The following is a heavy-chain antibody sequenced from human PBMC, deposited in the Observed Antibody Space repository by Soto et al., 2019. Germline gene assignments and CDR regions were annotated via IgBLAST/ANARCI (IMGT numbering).Heavy chain of an antibody. CDR1: GISTSSYW. CDR2: IKKDGTEK. Sequence: GGSLRLSCAASGISTSSYWMGWVRQAPGRGLEWVASIKKDGTEKYYMDSLKGRFTISRDNALNSLYLQMNSLRAEDTAVYFCVTGYHSDYWGQGTLVTVSS. CDR3: VTGYHSDY. D-gene: IGHD5-18*01. J-gene: IGHJ4*02. V-gene: IGHV3-7*03.